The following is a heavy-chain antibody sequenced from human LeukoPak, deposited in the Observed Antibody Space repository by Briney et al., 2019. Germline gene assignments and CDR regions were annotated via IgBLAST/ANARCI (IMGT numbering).Heavy chain of an antibody. D-gene: IGHD3-10*01. V-gene: IGHV4-39*07. CDR3: ASLVGRAGRTYYYGSGSYYFFDY. CDR1: GGSISSSSYY. CDR2: IKLSGSI. Sequence: SETLSLTCTVSGGSISSSSYYWSWIRQPPGKGLEWFGEIKLSGSINHNPSLKSRVTIAVDTSKNQFSLKLSSVTAADTAVYYCASLVGRAGRTYYYGSGSYYFFDYWGQGTLVTVSS. J-gene: IGHJ4*02.